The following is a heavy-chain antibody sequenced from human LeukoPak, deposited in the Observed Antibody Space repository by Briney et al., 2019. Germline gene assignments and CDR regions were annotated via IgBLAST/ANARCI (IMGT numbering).Heavy chain of an antibody. D-gene: IGHD3-22*01. V-gene: IGHV4-34*01. CDR2: INHSGST. CDR3: ARAAVITYWYFDL. J-gene: IGHJ2*01. CDR1: GGSFSGYY. Sequence: SETLSLTCAVYGGSFSGYYWSWIRQLPGKGLEWIGEINHSGSTNYNPSLKSRVTISVDTSKNQFSLKLSSVTAADTAVYYCARAAVITYWYFDLWGRGTLVTVSS.